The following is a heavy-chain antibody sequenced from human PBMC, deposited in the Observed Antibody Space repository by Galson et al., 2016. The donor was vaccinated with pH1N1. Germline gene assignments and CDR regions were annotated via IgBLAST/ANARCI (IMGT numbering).Heavy chain of an antibody. CDR1: GFSFSSFG. V-gene: IGHV3-30*18. CDR3: AKDRLVLLWFGESTVDF. J-gene: IGHJ4*02. D-gene: IGHD3-10*01. Sequence: SLRLSCAASGFSFSSFGMHWVRQAPGKGLEWVAVIPYDGSDQYYADSVKGRFTISRDNFKNTLYLQMNSLRAEDTAVYHCAKDRLVLLWFGESTVDFWGQGTLVTVSS. CDR2: IPYDGSDQ.